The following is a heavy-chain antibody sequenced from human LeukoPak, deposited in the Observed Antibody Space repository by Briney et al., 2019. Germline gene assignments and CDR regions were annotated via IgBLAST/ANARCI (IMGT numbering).Heavy chain of an antibody. CDR2: IYYSGST. J-gene: IGHJ6*02. D-gene: IGHD3-9*01. V-gene: IGHV4-59*01. Sequence: GSLRLSCAASGFTFSSYAMSWIRQPPGKGLEWIGYIYYSGSTNYNPSLKSRVTISVDTSKNQFSLKLSSVTAADTAVYYCARGSDYDISYGMDVWGQGTTVTVSS. CDR3: ARGSDYDISYGMDV. CDR1: GFTFSSYA.